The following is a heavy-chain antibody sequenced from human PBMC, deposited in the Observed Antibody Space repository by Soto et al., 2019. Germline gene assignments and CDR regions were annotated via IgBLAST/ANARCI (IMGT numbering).Heavy chain of an antibody. V-gene: IGHV3-30*18. J-gene: IGHJ4*02. Sequence: VQLVESGGGLVKPGGSLRLSCAASGFTFSSYSMHWVRQAPGKGLEWVAVISYDGSNKYYADSVKGRFTISRDNSKNTLYLQMNSLRAEDTAVYYCAKGGLGATKSDFDYWGQGTLVTVSS. CDR2: ISYDGSNK. D-gene: IGHD1-26*01. CDR3: AKGGLGATKSDFDY. CDR1: GFTFSSYS.